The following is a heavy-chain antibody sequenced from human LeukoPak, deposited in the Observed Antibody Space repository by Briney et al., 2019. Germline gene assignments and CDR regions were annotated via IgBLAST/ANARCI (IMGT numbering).Heavy chain of an antibody. CDR3: ARGSIEVTTPFDY. V-gene: IGHV4-4*02. D-gene: IGHD4-11*01. J-gene: IGHJ4*02. CDR2: IYYSGST. Sequence: PSGTLSLTCAVSGGSICSNNWWNWVRQPPGKGLEWIGYIYYSGSTNYNPSLKSRATISVDTSKNQFSLKLSSVTAADTAMYYCARGSIEVTTPFDYWGQGTLVTVSS. CDR1: GGSICSNNW.